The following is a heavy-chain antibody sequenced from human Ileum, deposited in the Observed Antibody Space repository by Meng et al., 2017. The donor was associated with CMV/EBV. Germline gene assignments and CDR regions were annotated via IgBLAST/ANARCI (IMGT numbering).Heavy chain of an antibody. CDR1: GYNFTNYW. CDR3: ARLFTIYPENDY. CDR2: VYPGDSDT. J-gene: IGHJ4*02. Sequence: GGSLRLSCKASGYNFTNYWIGWVRQMPGKGLEWMGIVYPGDSDTRYSPSFQGQVTISIDKSITTAYLQWRSLKASDTALYYCARLFTIYPENDYWGQGTLVTVSS. V-gene: IGHV5-51*01. D-gene: IGHD2/OR15-2a*01.